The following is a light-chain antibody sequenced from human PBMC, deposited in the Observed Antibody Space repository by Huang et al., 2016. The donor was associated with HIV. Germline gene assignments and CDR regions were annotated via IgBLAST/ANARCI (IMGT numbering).Light chain of an antibody. CDR3: MQTLQTPYT. Sequence: DIVVSQSPLSLPVTPGEPASISCRSTQSLLRSDGHNHLNWYLQKAGRSPQLLIYLGSNRASGVPDRFSGRGSGTYFTLIISRVEAADVGVYYCMQTLQTPYTFGRGTKLEIK. CDR2: LGS. V-gene: IGKV2-28*01. CDR1: QSLLRSDGHNH. J-gene: IGKJ2*01.